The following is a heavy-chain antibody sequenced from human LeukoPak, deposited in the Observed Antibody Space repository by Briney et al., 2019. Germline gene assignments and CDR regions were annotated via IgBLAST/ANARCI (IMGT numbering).Heavy chain of an antibody. CDR2: INHSGST. Sequence: PSETLSLTCAVYGGSFSGYYWSWIRQPPGKGLEWIGEINHSGSTNYNPSLKSRVTISVDTSKNQFSLKLSSVTAADTAVYYCAREGSIAAAPFDYWGQGTLVTVSS. CDR1: GGSFSGYY. J-gene: IGHJ4*02. CDR3: AREGSIAAAPFDY. V-gene: IGHV4-34*01. D-gene: IGHD6-13*01.